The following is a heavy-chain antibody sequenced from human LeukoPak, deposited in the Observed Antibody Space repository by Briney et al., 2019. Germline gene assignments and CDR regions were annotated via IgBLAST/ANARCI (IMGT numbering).Heavy chain of an antibody. Sequence: GASVKVSCKASEGTFSSYAISWVRQAPGQGLEWMGRIIPILGIANYAQKFQGRVTITADKSTSTAYMELSSLRSEDTAVYYCARDYYDSGGYYGFDYWGQGTLVTVSS. J-gene: IGHJ4*02. D-gene: IGHD3-22*01. CDR1: EGTFSSYA. CDR3: ARDYYDSGGYYGFDY. V-gene: IGHV1-69*04. CDR2: IIPILGIA.